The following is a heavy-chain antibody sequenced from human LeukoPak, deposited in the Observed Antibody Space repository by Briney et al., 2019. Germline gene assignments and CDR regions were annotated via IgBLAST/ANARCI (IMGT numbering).Heavy chain of an antibody. D-gene: IGHD4-23*01. CDR2: ASYSGST. J-gene: IGHJ4*02. V-gene: IGHV4-39*02. CDR1: GGAISNTSYY. CDR3: ARLRSYGGDGGIDC. Sequence: PSETLSLTCTVSGGAISNTSYYWGWIRQPPGNGLEWIGSASYSGSTYYNPSLESRVIISVETSKNHFSRGVGSLTTADTAIYYCARLRSYGGDGGIDCWGQGTLVAVSS.